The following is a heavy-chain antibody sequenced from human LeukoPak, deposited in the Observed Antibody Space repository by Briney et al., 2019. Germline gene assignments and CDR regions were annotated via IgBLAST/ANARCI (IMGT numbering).Heavy chain of an antibody. V-gene: IGHV3-21*01. Sequence: TGGSLRLSCAASGFTFSSYSMNCVRQAPGKGLEWVSSISSSSNYIYYADSVKGRSTISRDNAKNSLYLQMNSLRAEDTAVYYCARLGYCTSTICYYYDYWGQGTLVTVSS. J-gene: IGHJ4*02. CDR2: ISSSSNYI. D-gene: IGHD2-2*01. CDR3: ARLGYCTSTICYYYDY. CDR1: GFTFSSYS.